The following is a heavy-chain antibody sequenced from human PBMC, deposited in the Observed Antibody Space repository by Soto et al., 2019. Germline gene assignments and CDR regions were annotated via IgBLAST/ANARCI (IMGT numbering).Heavy chain of an antibody. CDR3: TTGAAIDYYDSSGYWSVDAFDI. Sequence: PGGSLRLSCAASGFTFSNAWMNWVRQAPGKGLEWVGRIKSKTDGGTTDYAAPVKGRFTISRDDSKNTLYLQMNSLKTEDTAVYYCTTGAAIDYYDSSGYWSVDAFDIWGQGTMVTVSS. D-gene: IGHD3-22*01. CDR2: IKSKTDGGTT. V-gene: IGHV3-15*07. CDR1: GFTFSNAW. J-gene: IGHJ3*02.